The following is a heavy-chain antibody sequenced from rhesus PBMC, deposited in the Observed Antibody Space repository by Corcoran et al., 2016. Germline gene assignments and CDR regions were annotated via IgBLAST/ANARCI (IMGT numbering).Heavy chain of an antibody. CDR3: AIHGVGGGCTS. J-gene: IGHJ4*01. CDR1: GLPFKEYG. CDR2: ISFDGNDK. V-gene: IGHV3-54*02. Sequence: EVQVVESGGGLVQPGGSLRLSCVVSGLPFKEYGLHWLRQAPGEGPEWVAVISFDGNDKQYVDSVKGRFTISRDNSKNRLYLQMNSLVFEDTAVYHCAIHGVGGGCTSWGQGVLVTVSS. D-gene: IGHD2-33*01.